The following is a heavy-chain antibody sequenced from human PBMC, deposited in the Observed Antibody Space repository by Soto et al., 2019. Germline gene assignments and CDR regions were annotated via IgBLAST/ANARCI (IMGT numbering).Heavy chain of an antibody. CDR2: IYYSGST. Sequence: QVQLQESGPGLVKPSQTLSLTCTVSGGSISSGGYYWSWIRQHPGKGLEWIGYIYYSGSTYYNPSLTTRVIIQVDTSKHQFPLKLSSVTAADTAVYYCARGYGGTLDYWGQGTLVTVSS. D-gene: IGHD4-17*01. V-gene: IGHV4-31*03. J-gene: IGHJ4*02. CDR1: GGSISSGGYY. CDR3: ARGYGGTLDY.